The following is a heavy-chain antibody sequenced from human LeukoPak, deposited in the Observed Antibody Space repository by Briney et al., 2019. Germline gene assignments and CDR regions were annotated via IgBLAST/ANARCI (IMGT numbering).Heavy chain of an antibody. J-gene: IGHJ5*02. Sequence: PSETLSLTCTVSGGSISSYYWSWIRQPAGKGLEWIGHIYTNGNTNFNPSLKSLVTISVDTSKNQFSLNLNSVTAADTAVYYCARSGTYYNNWFDPWGQGTLVIVSS. CDR1: GGSISSYY. CDR3: ARSGTYYNNWFDP. V-gene: IGHV4-4*07. D-gene: IGHD3-10*01. CDR2: IYTNGNT.